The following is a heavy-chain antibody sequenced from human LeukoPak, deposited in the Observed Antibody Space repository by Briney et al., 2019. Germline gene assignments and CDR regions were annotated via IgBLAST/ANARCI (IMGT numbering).Heavy chain of an antibody. V-gene: IGHV1-69*04. J-gene: IGHJ5*02. CDR2: IIPILGIA. CDR3: ARGKVVAATAGNWFDP. CDR1: GGTFSSYA. D-gene: IGHD2-15*01. Sequence: SVKVSCKASGGTFSSYAISWVRQAPGQGLEWMGRIIPILGIANYAQKFQGRVTITADKSTSTAYMELSSLRSEDTAVYYCARGKVVAATAGNWFDPWGQGTLVTVSS.